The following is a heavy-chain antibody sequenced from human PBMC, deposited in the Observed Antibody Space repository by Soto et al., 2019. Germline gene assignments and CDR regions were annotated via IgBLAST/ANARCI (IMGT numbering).Heavy chain of an antibody. D-gene: IGHD6-13*01. CDR2: MNPINGAA. J-gene: IGHJ6*02. Sequence: GASVKVSCKASGYDFTAYDINWVRQASGQGLEWMGWMNPINGAAGSARRFQGRVSMTRNTATGTAYLELTNLRSDDTAVYFCGRGPSPRAPAGGTPYYYAMDVWGQGTTVTVYS. CDR1: GYDFTAYD. V-gene: IGHV1-8*02. CDR3: GRGPSPRAPAGGTPYYYAMDV.